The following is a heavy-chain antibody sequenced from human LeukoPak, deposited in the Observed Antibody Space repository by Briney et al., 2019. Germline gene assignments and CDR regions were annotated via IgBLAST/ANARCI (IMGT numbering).Heavy chain of an antibody. D-gene: IGHD3-9*01. Sequence: PSETLSLTCAVYGGSFSGYYWSWIRQPPNKGLKWIGEINHSGSTNYNPSLKSRVTISVDTSKNQFSLKLSSVTAADTAVYYCARVYYDILTGYFPYYYYYMDVWGKGTTVTISS. CDR1: GGSFSGYY. J-gene: IGHJ6*03. CDR3: ARVYYDILTGYFPYYYYYMDV. CDR2: INHSGST. V-gene: IGHV4-34*01.